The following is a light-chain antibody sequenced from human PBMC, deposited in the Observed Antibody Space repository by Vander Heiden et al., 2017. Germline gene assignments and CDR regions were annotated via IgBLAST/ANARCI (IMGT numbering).Light chain of an antibody. CDR2: GDS. CDR1: SCNMGAGYD. CDR3: QSYDSSLRGSV. J-gene: IGLJ3*02. Sequence: QSVVTQPPSVSWAPAQRVTSSCTGCSCNMGAGYDVHWYQQLPGTAPKLLIYGDSNRPSGVPDRFSGSKSGTSASLAITGLQADDEADYSCQSYDSSLRGSVFGGGTKLTVL. V-gene: IGLV1-40*01.